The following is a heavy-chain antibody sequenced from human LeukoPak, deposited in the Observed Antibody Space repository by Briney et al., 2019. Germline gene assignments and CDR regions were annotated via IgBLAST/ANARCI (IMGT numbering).Heavy chain of an antibody. CDR1: GYTFTGYY. CDR2: IIPIFGTA. V-gene: IGHV1-69*13. D-gene: IGHD2-21*02. J-gene: IGHJ4*02. Sequence: SVKVSCKASGYTFTGYYMHWVRQAPGQGLEWMGGIIPIFGTANYAQKFQGRVTITADESTSTAYMELSSLRSEDTAVYYCARVQRGPGCGGDCRFFFDYWGQGTLVTVSS. CDR3: ARVQRGPGCGGDCRFFFDY.